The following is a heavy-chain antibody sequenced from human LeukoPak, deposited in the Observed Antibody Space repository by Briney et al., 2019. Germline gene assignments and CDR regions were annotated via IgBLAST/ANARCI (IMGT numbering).Heavy chain of an antibody. CDR3: ARAEYYDFWSGCY. D-gene: IGHD3-3*01. J-gene: IGHJ4*02. CDR1: GFTFSSYW. Sequence: GSLRLSCAASGFTFSSYWMSWVRQAPGKGLEWVANIKQDGSEKYYVDSVKGRFTISRDNAKNSLYLQMNSLRAEDTAVHYCARAEYYDFWSGCYWGQGTLVTVSS. CDR2: IKQDGSEK. V-gene: IGHV3-7*03.